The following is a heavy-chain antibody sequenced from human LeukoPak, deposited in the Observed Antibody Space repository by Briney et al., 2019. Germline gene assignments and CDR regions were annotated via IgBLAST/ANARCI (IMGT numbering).Heavy chain of an antibody. CDR1: GFTFSSYW. V-gene: IGHV3-74*01. CDR3: ARAPSEIGGYYPEYFRH. J-gene: IGHJ1*01. D-gene: IGHD3-22*01. CDR2: IKTDGST. Sequence: GGSLRLSCAASGFTFSSYWMHWVCQAPGKGLVWVSRIKTDGSTSYADSVKGRFTISRDNAKNTVSLQMNSLRAEDTGVYYCARAPSEIGGYYPEYFRHWGQGTLVTVSS.